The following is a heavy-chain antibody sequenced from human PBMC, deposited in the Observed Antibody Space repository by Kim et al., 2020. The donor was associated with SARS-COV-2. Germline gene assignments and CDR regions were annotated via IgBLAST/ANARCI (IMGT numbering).Heavy chain of an antibody. CDR1: GFTFSSYA. CDR3: AKSGYYGSGSYYKRPFDY. D-gene: IGHD3-10*01. V-gene: IGHV3-23*01. CDR2: ISGSGGST. J-gene: IGHJ4*02. Sequence: LSLTCAASGFTFSSYAMSWVRQAPGKGLEWVSAISGSGGSTYYADSVKGRFTISRDNSKNTLYLQMNSLRAEDTAVYYCAKSGYYGSGSYYKRPFDYWGQGTLVTVSS.